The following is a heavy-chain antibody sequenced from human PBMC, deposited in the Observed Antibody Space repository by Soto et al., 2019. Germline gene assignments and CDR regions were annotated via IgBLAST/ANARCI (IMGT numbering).Heavy chain of an antibody. CDR1: GYSFSNYF. CDR3: ASRDCVSSSCPGFDY. V-gene: IGHV1-46*01. Sequence: QVQLVQSGAEVEKPGASVKLSCKASGYSFSNYFMHWIRQAPGQGLEWMGVINPSSGSTNYAQKFQGRVTMTRDTSTSTVYMELGSLTSEDTAVFYCASRDCVSSSCPGFDYWGQGTLVTVSS. CDR2: INPSSGST. D-gene: IGHD2-2*01. J-gene: IGHJ4*02.